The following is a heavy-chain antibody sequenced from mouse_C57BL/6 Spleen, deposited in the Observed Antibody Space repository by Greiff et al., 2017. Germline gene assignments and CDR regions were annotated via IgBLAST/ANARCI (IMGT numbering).Heavy chain of an antibody. CDR3: ASGGSRFAY. V-gene: IGHV2-6*01. CDR1: GFSLTSYG. J-gene: IGHJ3*01. Sequence: QVQLKQSGPGLVAPSQSLSITCTVSGFSLTSYGVDWVRQSPGKGLEWLGVIWGVGSTNYNSALKSRLSISKDNSKSQVFLKMNSLQTVDTAMYYCASGGSRFAYWGQGTLVTVSA. CDR2: IWGVGST.